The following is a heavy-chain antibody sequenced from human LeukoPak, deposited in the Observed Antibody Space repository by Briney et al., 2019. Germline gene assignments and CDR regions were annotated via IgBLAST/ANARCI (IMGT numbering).Heavy chain of an antibody. CDR1: GDSISSGSYY. D-gene: IGHD2-21*01. V-gene: IGHV4-39*07. Sequence: SETLSLTCTVSGDSISSGSYYWGWIRQPPGMGLEWIGSIYRRGDTYYNPSLKGRVTISVDTSKNQFSLKLSSVTAADTAVYYCARDRDLRWFYYWGQGTLVTVSS. J-gene: IGHJ4*02. CDR3: ARDRDLRWFYY. CDR2: IYRRGDT.